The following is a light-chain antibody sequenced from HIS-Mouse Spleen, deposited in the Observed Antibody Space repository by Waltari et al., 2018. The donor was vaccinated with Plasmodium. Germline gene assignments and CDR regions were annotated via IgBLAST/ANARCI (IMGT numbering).Light chain of an antibody. CDR1: AFPTQY. Sequence: SYELTQPPSVSVSPGQTARITCPGDAFPTQYAYWYQQKPGQAPVLVIYKDSERPSGIPERFSGSSSGTTVTLTISGVQAEDEADYYCQSADSSGTYRVFGGGTKLTVL. J-gene: IGLJ2*01. CDR2: KDS. CDR3: QSADSSGTYRV. V-gene: IGLV3-25*03.